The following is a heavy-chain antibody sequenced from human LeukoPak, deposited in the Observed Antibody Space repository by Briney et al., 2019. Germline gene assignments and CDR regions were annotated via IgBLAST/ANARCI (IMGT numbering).Heavy chain of an antibody. D-gene: IGHD5-12*01. CDR2: LIGSSGST. J-gene: IGHJ4*02. CDR1: GFTSTKYA. Sequence: GGSLRLSCAASGFTSTKYAMNWVRQAPGKGLEGVSVLIGSSGSTDYADSVKGRFTISRDHSKNTVFLQINSLRAEDTAIYYCAKGAYDYIEIGYFDSWGQGTLVTVSS. CDR3: AKGAYDYIEIGYFDS. V-gene: IGHV3-23*01.